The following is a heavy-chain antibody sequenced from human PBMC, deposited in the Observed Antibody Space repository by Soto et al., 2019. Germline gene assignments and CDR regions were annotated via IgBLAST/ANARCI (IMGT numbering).Heavy chain of an antibody. J-gene: IGHJ4*02. CDR2: INAGNGNT. D-gene: IGHD6-19*01. V-gene: IGHV1-3*01. Sequence: QVQLVQSGAEVKKPGASVKVSCKASGYTFTSYAMHWVRQAPGQRLEWMGWINAGNGNTKYSQKFQGRVTITRDTSASTAYMELSSLRSEDTAVYYCALPPQWLVQSYCDYWGQGTLVTVSS. CDR1: GYTFTSYA. CDR3: ALPPQWLVQSYCDY.